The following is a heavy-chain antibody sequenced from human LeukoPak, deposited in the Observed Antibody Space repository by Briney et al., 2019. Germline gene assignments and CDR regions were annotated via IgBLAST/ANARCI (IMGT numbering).Heavy chain of an antibody. J-gene: IGHJ6*02. CDR3: ATDFSRCAFSSWYQLGYYYGMDV. Sequence: ASVKVSCKASGYTFTGYYMHWVRQAPGQGLEWMGWINPNSGGTNYAQKFQGRVTMTRATSISTAYMELSRLRSDDTAVYYCATDFSRCAFSSWYQLGYYYGMDVWGQGTTVTVSS. V-gene: IGHV1-2*02. D-gene: IGHD6-13*01. CDR1: GYTFTGYY. CDR2: INPNSGGT.